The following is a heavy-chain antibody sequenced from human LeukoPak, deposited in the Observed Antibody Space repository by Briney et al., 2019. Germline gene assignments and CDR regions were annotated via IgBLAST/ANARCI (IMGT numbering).Heavy chain of an antibody. J-gene: IGHJ4*02. V-gene: IGHV4-30-2*01. CDR2: IYHSGST. D-gene: IGHD5-24*01. CDR1: GGSISSGGYS. CDR3: ARARDFGYFDY. Sequence: SETLSLTCAVSGGSISSGGYSWSWIRQPPGKGLEWIVYIYHSGSTYYNPSLKSRVTISVDRSKNQFSLKLSSVTAADTAVYYCARARDFGYFDYWGQGTLVTVSS.